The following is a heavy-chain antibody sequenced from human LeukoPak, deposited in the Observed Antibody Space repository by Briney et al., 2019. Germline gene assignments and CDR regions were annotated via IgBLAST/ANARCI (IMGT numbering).Heavy chain of an antibody. V-gene: IGHV3-11*01. CDR2: LSMSGTST. CDR3: ARVHLQPQ. CDR1: GFSLSDYY. D-gene: IGHD1-14*01. Sequence: PGGSLRLSCAASGFSLSDYYVTWIRQPPGKGLEWIAYLSMSGTSTKYAASVKGRFTISRDNAKNLVFLEMNGLKGDDTAVYYCARVHLQPQWGQGTLVTVSS. J-gene: IGHJ4*02.